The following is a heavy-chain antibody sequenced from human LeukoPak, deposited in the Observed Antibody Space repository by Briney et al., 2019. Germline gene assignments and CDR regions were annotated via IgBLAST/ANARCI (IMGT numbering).Heavy chain of an antibody. CDR3: ARDVYYYDSSGYYDY. CDR1: GFTFSSYS. Sequence: GGSLRLSCAASGFTFSSYSMNWVRQAPGKGLEWVSSISSSSSYIYYADSVKGRFTTSRDNAKNSLYLQMNSLRAEDTAVYYCARDVYYYDSSGYYDYWGQGTLVTVSS. V-gene: IGHV3-21*01. J-gene: IGHJ4*02. CDR2: ISSSSSYI. D-gene: IGHD3-22*01.